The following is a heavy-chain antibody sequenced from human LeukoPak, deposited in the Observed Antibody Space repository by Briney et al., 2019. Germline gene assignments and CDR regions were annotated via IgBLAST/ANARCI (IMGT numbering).Heavy chain of an antibody. Sequence: GGSLRLSCAASGFTVSSNYMNWVRQAPGEGLEWVSVIYGGGNIYYADSVKGRFTISRDNSKNTLYLQMNSLRAEDTAVYYCARGAGYNCPYYFDYWGQGTLVTVSS. V-gene: IGHV3-53*01. CDR1: GFTVSSNY. D-gene: IGHD5-24*01. CDR3: ARGAGYNCPYYFDY. J-gene: IGHJ4*02. CDR2: IYGGGNI.